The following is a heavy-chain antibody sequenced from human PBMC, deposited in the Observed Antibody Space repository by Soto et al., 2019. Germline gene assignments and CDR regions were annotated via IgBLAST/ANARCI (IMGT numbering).Heavy chain of an antibody. J-gene: IGHJ3*01. Sequence: QVQLQESGPGLVKPSETLSLTCTVSGGSISSYYWSWIRQPPGKGLEWIGYIYYSGSTNYNPSLQSRVTISVDTSKNQFSLKLSSVTAADTAVYYCARFYGLDAFDFWGQGTMVTVSS. V-gene: IGHV4-59*08. CDR2: IYYSGST. D-gene: IGHD4-17*01. CDR1: GGSISSYY. CDR3: ARFYGLDAFDF.